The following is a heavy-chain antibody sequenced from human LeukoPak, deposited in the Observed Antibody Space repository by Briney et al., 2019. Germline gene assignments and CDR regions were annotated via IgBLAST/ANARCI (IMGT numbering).Heavy chain of an antibody. CDR3: AKRVPYSSSSVYLYS. D-gene: IGHD6-6*01. V-gene: IGHV3-23*01. Sequence: PGGSLRLSRAASGFTFSTYGMNWVRQAPGKGLEWVSAITDTGASTYYADSVKGRFTISRDNSKNTLYLQMNSLRADDTAVYYCAKRVPYSSSSVYLYSWGQGTLVTVSS. CDR1: GFTFSTYG. CDR2: ITDTGAST. J-gene: IGHJ4*02.